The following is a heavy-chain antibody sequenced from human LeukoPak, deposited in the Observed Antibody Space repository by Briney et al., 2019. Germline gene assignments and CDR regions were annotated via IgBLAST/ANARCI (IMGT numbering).Heavy chain of an antibody. V-gene: IGHV3-49*04. Sequence: PGGSLRLYCTASGFTFGDYAMSWVRQAPGKGPEGVGFIRGKAYGETTEYAASVKGRFTISRDDSESIAYLQMNSLKTEDTAVYYCTRVYCGSTSCNLDAFDIWGQGTMVTVSS. CDR1: GFTFGDYA. CDR2: IRGKAYGETT. J-gene: IGHJ3*02. D-gene: IGHD2-2*01. CDR3: TRVYCGSTSCNLDAFDI.